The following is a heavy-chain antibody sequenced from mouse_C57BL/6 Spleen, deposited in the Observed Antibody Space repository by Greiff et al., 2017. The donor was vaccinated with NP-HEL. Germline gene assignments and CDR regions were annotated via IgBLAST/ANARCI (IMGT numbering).Heavy chain of an antibody. V-gene: IGHV1-80*01. Sequence: VQLQQSGAELVRPGASVKISCKASGYAFSSYWMNWVKQRPGKGLEWIGQIYPGDGDTNYHGKFKGKATLTADKSSSTAYMQLSSLTSEDSAVYFCARSKITTVYYAMDYWGQGTSVTVSS. J-gene: IGHJ4*01. D-gene: IGHD1-1*01. CDR1: GYAFSSYW. CDR3: ARSKITTVYYAMDY. CDR2: IYPGDGDT.